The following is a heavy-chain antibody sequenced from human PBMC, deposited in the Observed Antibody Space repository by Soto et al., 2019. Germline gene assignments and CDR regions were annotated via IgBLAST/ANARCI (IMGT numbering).Heavy chain of an antibody. J-gene: IGHJ4*02. CDR3: GTWRGSSWFDY. V-gene: IGHV5-51*01. CDR2: IFSSDSSA. Sequence: PGESLKISCKASGFTFSSYSLGWGRHMPGKGLQWMGNIFSSDSSAKYSPSFVGQVTISVDRSINTAYLQWSSLKASDTAIYYCGTWRGSSWFDYWGPGTLVTVSS. CDR1: GFTFSSYS. D-gene: IGHD2-2*01.